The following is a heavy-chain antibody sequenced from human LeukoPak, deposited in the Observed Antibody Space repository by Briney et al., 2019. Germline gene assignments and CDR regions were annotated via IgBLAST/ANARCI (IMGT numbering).Heavy chain of an antibody. CDR1: GFTFSSYG. V-gene: IGHV3-30*18. D-gene: IGHD3-10*01. J-gene: IGHJ4*02. CDR3: AKDLAPYGSGRYYFDY. Sequence: GGSLRLSCAASGFTFSSYGMHWVRQAPGKGLEWVAVISYDGSNKYYADSVKGRFTISRDNSKNTLYLQMNSLRAEDTAVYYCAKDLAPYGSGRYYFDYWGQGTLVTVSS. CDR2: ISYDGSNK.